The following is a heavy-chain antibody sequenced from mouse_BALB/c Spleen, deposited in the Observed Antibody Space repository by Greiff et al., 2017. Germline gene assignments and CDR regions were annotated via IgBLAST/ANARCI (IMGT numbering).Heavy chain of an antibody. CDR1: GYTFTSYN. D-gene: IGHD2-4*01. Sequence: LQQSGAELVKPGASVKMSCKASGYTFTSYNMHWVKQTPGQGLEWIGAIYPGNGDTSYNQKFKGKATLTADKSSSTAYMQLSSLTSEDSAVYYCARRGCDYYYAMDYWGQGTSVTVSS. CDR2: IYPGNGDT. CDR3: ARRGCDYYYAMDY. J-gene: IGHJ4*01. V-gene: IGHV1-12*01.